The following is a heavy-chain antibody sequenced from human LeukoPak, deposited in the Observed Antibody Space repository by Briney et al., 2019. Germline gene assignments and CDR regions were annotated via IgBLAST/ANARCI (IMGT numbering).Heavy chain of an antibody. V-gene: IGHV4-39*07. D-gene: IGHD3-16*01. CDR3: AGDERRGSYGHWFGP. CDR2: ISYSGST. CDR1: GGSISSSSYY. J-gene: IGHJ5*02. Sequence: SETLSLTCTVSGGSISSSSYYWGWIRQSPGKGLEWIGSISYSGSTYYNPSLKSRVTISVDTSKNQFSLKLSSVTAADTAVYYCAGDERRGSYGHWFGPWGQGTLVTVSS.